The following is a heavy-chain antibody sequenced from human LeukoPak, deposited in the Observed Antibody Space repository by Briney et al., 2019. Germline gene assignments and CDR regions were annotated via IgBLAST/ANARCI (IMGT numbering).Heavy chain of an antibody. D-gene: IGHD3-16*02. V-gene: IGHV1-24*01. CDR1: VYTLAELA. CDR2: FDPEDGET. Sequence: ASGKLCCKVSVYTLAELAMHWVRGAPGNGLEWRGGFDPEDGETIDAQNFPGRVTMTEDTSTDTAYMELSSLRSEDTAVYYGATDHRRLGELSDDAFDIWGQGTMVTVSS. J-gene: IGHJ3*02. CDR3: ATDHRRLGELSDDAFDI.